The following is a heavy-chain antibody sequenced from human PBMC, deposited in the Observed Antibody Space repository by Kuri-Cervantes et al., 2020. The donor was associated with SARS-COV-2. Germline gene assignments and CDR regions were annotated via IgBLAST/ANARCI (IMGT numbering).Heavy chain of an antibody. Sequence: GESLKISCAASGFTFSGSAMHWVRQASGKGLEWVGRIRSKANSYATAYAASVKGRFTISRDDSKNTAYLQMNSLKTEDTAVYYCTSDYYYYYGMDVWGRGTTVTVSS. CDR2: IRSKANSYAT. CDR3: TSDYYYYYGMDV. CDR1: GFTFSGSA. V-gene: IGHV3-73*01. J-gene: IGHJ6*02.